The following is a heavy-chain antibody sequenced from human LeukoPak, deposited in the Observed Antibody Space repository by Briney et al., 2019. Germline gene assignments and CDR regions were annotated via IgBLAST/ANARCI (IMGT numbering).Heavy chain of an antibody. CDR3: AREAGYYDSSGYINDY. V-gene: IGHV1-69*13. CDR2: IIPIFGTA. J-gene: IGHJ4*02. D-gene: IGHD3-22*01. CDR1: GGTFISYA. Sequence: ASVTVSCKASGGTFISYAISWVRQAPGQGLEWMGGIIPIFGTANYAQKFQGRVTITADESTSTAYMELSSLRSEDTAVYYCAREAGYYDSSGYINDYWGQGTLVTVSS.